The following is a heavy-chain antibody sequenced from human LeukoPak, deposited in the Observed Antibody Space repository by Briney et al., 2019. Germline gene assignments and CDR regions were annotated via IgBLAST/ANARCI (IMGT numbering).Heavy chain of an antibody. CDR1: GFTFSSYW. V-gene: IGHV3-7*01. CDR2: IKQDGSEK. J-gene: IGHJ6*02. Sequence: GGSLRLSCAASGFTFSSYWMSWVRQAPGKGLEWVANIKQDGSEKYYVDSVKGRFTISRDNAKNSLYLQMNSLRAEDTAVYHCAREMYSSGWQSYYYYGMDVWGQGTTVTVSS. CDR3: AREMYSSGWQSYYYYGMDV. D-gene: IGHD6-19*01.